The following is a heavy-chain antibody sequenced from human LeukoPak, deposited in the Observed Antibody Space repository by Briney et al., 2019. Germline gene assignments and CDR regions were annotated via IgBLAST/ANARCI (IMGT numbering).Heavy chain of an antibody. V-gene: IGHV3-30*18. CDR3: AKAVAATAAY. Sequence: PGRSLRLSCAASGFTFSSYGMHWVRQAPGKGLEWVAVISYDGSNKYYADSVKGRFTISRDNSKNTLYLQMNSLRAEDTAVYYCAKAVAATAAYWGQGTLVTVSS. D-gene: IGHD6-13*01. CDR2: ISYDGSNK. J-gene: IGHJ4*02. CDR1: GFTFSSYG.